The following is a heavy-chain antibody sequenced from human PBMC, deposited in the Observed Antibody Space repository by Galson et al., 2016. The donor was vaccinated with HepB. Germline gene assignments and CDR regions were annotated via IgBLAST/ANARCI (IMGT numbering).Heavy chain of an antibody. V-gene: IGHV3-30*04. Sequence: SLRLSCAASGFTFSRYSAHWVRQAPGKGLEWVSVISQDGSNKFYADSVMGRFTISRDNSKNTLYLEMNSLRPEETAVYYCSRGAYLWFHNKREYYFDYWGQGTLVTVSS. CDR2: ISQDGSNK. D-gene: IGHD3-10*01. J-gene: IGHJ4*02. CDR1: GFTFSRYS. CDR3: SRGAYLWFHNKREYYFDY.